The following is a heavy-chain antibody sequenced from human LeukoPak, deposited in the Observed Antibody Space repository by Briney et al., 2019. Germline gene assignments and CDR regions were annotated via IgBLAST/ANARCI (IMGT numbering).Heavy chain of an antibody. D-gene: IGHD3-10*01. Sequence: PSETLSLTCTVSGGSISSGSYYWSWIRQPAGKGLEWIGRIYTSGSTNYNPSLKSRVTISVDTSKNQFSLKLSSVTAADTAVYYCASSIPLSWFGELRDWGQGTLVTVSS. V-gene: IGHV4-61*02. CDR2: IYTSGST. CDR3: ASSIPLSWFGELRD. CDR1: GGSISSGSYY. J-gene: IGHJ4*02.